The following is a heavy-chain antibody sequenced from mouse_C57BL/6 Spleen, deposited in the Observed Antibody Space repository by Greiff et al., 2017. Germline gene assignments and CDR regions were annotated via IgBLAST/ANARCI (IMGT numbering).Heavy chain of an antibody. V-gene: IGHV1-80*01. J-gene: IGHJ4*01. CDR3: ARSPAPGYAMDY. CDR1: GYAFSSYW. CDR2: IYPGDGDT. Sequence: VKLVESGAELVKPGASVKISCKASGYAFSSYWMNWVKQRPGKGLEWIGQIYPGDGDTNYNGKFKGKATLTADKSSSTAYMQLSSLTSEDSAVYFCARSPAPGYAMDYWGQGTSVTVSS.